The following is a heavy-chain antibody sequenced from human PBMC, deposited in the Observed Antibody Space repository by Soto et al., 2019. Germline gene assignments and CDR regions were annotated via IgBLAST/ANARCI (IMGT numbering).Heavy chain of an antibody. J-gene: IGHJ5*02. Sequence: QVQLVQSGAEVKKPGASVKVSCKASGYTFTSYAMHWERQAPGQRLEWMGWINAGYGNTKYSQKFQGRVTISRDTSASTAYMGLSSLSSEDTGGYYCARSSSGYPYRGDNGFEPWGQGTLVTVSS. D-gene: IGHD6-13*01. CDR3: ARSSSGYPYRGDNGFEP. V-gene: IGHV1-3*01. CDR1: GYTFTSYA. CDR2: INAGYGNT.